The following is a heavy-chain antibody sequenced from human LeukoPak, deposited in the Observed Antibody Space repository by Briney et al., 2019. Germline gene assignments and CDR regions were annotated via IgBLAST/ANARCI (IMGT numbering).Heavy chain of an antibody. J-gene: IGHJ3*02. Sequence: SETLSLTCTVSGGSINSSSYYWGWIRQPPGKGLEWIGTIYYSESTYYNPSLKSRVTISVDTSKNQFSLKLSSVTASDTAVYYCARRFAPSRNDAFDIWGQGTMVTVSS. CDR2: IYYSEST. D-gene: IGHD3-10*01. CDR1: GGSINSSSYY. CDR3: ARRFAPSRNDAFDI. V-gene: IGHV4-39*01.